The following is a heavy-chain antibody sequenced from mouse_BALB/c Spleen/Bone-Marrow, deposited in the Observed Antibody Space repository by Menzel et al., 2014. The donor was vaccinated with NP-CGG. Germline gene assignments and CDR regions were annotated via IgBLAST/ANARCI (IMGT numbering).Heavy chain of an antibody. V-gene: IGHV5-17*02. D-gene: IGHD2-1*01. Sequence: EVKLMESGGGLVQPGGSRKLSCAASGFTFSSFGMHWVRQAPEKGLEWVAYISSGSSTIYYADTVKGRFTIFRDNPKNTLFLQMTSLRSEDTAMYYCARYYGNYSGYFDVWGAGTTVTVSS. CDR2: ISSGSSTI. J-gene: IGHJ1*01. CDR1: GFTFSSFG. CDR3: ARYYGNYSGYFDV.